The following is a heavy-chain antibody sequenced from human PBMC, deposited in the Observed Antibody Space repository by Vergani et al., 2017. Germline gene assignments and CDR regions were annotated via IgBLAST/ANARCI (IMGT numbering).Heavy chain of an antibody. CDR1: GYIFTNHH. J-gene: IGHJ4*02. D-gene: IGHD3-10*01. CDR2: ITPGGST. CDR3: ARTSSISGSYYNGEWDY. V-gene: IGHV1-46*03. Sequence: VQLVQSGAEVRKPGASVTVSCTASGYIFTNHHLHWVRQAPGQGLEWMGIITPGGSTDYGPKFQGRATMTRDTSTRTVYMDLTGLRSDDTAMYYCARTSSISGSYYNGEWDYWGQGTLVVVSS.